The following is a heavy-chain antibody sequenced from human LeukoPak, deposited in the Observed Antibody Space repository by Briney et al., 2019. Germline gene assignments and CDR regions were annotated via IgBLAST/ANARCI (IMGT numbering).Heavy chain of an antibody. J-gene: IGHJ3*02. V-gene: IGHV3-74*01. CDR1: GNYW. CDR2: INSDGSWT. CDR3: ARDRSAFDI. Sequence: GGSLRLSCAASGNYWMHWVRQAPGKGLVWVSHINSDGSWTSYADSVKGRFTISKDNAKNTVYLQMNSLRAEDTAVYYCARDRSAFDIWGQGTMVTVSS.